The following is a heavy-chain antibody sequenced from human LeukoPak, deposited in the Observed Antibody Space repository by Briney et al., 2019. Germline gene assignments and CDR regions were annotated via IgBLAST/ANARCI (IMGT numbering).Heavy chain of an antibody. CDR2: ISYDGSNK. CDR1: GFTFSSYG. CDR3: AKDLEYYGSGSYYSPLDY. D-gene: IGHD3-10*01. Sequence: PGGSLRLSCAASGFTFSSYGMHWVRQAPGKGLEWVAVISYDGSNKYYADSVKGRFTISRDNSKNTLYLQMNSLRAEDTAVYYCAKDLEYYGSGSYYSPLDYWGQGTLVTVSS. J-gene: IGHJ4*02. V-gene: IGHV3-30*18.